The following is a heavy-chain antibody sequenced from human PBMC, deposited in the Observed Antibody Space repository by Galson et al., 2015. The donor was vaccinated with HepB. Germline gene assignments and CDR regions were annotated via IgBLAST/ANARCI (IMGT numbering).Heavy chain of an antibody. V-gene: IGHV3-53*04. J-gene: IGHJ6*02. Sequence: SLRLSCAASGFTVSSNYMSWVRQAPGKGLEWVSVIYSGGSTYYADSVKGRFTISRHNSKNTLYLQMNSLRAEDTAVYYCARGIGDYDTDYYYYGMDVWGQGTTVTVSS. CDR2: IYSGGST. D-gene: IGHD4-17*01. CDR1: GFTVSSNY. CDR3: ARGIGDYDTDYYYYGMDV.